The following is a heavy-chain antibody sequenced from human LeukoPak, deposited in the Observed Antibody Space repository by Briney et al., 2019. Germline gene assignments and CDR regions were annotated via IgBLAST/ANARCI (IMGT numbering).Heavy chain of an antibody. CDR1: GFTFRSYS. J-gene: IGHJ4*02. Sequence: PGGSLRLSCAASGFTFRSYSMNWLRQAPGKGLEWVSSISTSSTYIYYADAVKGRFTISRDKAKNSLYLQMNSMRAEDTAVYYCAREPPFIIGTTFFDYWGQGTLVTVSS. V-gene: IGHV3-21*01. D-gene: IGHD1-20*01. CDR2: ISTSSTYI. CDR3: AREPPFIIGTTFFDY.